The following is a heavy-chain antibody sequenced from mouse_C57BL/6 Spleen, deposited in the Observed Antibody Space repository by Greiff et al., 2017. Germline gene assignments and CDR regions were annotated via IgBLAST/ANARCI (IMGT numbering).Heavy chain of an antibody. CDR2: IRNKANGYTS. Sequence: EVKLMESGGGLVQPGGSLSLSCAASGFTFTDYYMSWVRQPPGKALEWLGFIRNKANGYTSAYSASVKGRFTISRANSQRILYLQMNARRADDSASYYCANLVNWHFDYWGQGTTLTVSS. D-gene: IGHD4-1*02. V-gene: IGHV7-3*01. CDR3: ANLVNWHFDY. J-gene: IGHJ2*01. CDR1: GFTFTDYY.